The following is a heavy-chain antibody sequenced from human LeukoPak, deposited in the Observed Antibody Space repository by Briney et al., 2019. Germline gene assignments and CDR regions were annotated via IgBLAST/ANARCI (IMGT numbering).Heavy chain of an antibody. V-gene: IGHV3-23*01. CDR1: GFTFSSYA. J-gene: IGHJ4*02. D-gene: IGHD3-3*01. Sequence: GGSLRLSCAASGFTFSSYAMSWVRRAPGKGLEWVSAISGSGGSTYYADSVKGRFTISRDNSKNTLYLQMNSLRAEDTAVYYCAKGGFLEWLLFIFDYWGQGTLVTVSS. CDR3: AKGGFLEWLLFIFDY. CDR2: ISGSGGST.